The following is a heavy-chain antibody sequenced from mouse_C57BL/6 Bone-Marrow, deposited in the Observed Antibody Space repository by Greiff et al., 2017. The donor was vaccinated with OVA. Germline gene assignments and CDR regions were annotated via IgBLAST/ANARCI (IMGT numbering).Heavy chain of an antibody. CDR2: IGPGSGST. D-gene: IGHD2-3*01. J-gene: IGHJ3*01. CDR3: ARSTEDGYSAWFAY. V-gene: IGHV1-77*01. CDR1: GYTFTDYH. Sequence: QVQLQQSGAELVKPGASVKISCKASGYTFTDYHINWVKQRPGQGLEWIGKIGPGSGSTYYNEKFKGKATLTADKSSSTAYMQLSSLTSEDSAVYFCARSTEDGYSAWFAYWGQGTLVTVSA.